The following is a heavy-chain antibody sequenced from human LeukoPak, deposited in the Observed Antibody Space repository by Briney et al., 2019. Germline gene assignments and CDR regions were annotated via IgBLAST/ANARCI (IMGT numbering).Heavy chain of an antibody. J-gene: IGHJ4*02. CDR1: GGSISGYY. CDR2: IHYSGST. Sequence: SETLSLTCTVSGGSISGYYWSWIRQPPGKGLEWIGFIHYSGSTNYNPSLKSRVTISVDTSKNQFSLKLSSLTAADTAVYYCARYGSGSYHFDYWGQGPLVTVSS. V-gene: IGHV4-59*01. D-gene: IGHD3-10*01. CDR3: ARYGSGSYHFDY.